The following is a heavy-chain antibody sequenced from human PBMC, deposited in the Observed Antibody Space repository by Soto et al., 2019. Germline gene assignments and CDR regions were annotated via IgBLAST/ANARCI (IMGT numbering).Heavy chain of an antibody. CDR2: IWYDGSNK. D-gene: IGHD6-13*01. CDR3: ARFSSSWYGKIDY. V-gene: IGHV3-33*01. CDR1: GFTFSSYG. J-gene: IGHJ4*02. Sequence: QVQLVESGGGVVQPGKSLRLSCAASGFTFSSYGMHWVRQAPGKGLEWVAVIWYDGSNKYYADSVKGRFTISRDNSKNTLYLQTNSLRAEDTVVYYCARFSSSWYGKIDYWGQGTLVTVSS.